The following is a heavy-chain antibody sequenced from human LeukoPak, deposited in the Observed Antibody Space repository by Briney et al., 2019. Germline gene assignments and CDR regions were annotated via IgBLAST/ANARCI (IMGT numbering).Heavy chain of an antibody. V-gene: IGHV3-66*02. Sequence: GGSLRLSCAASGFTVSSNYMSWVRQAPGKGLEWVSVIYSGGSTYYADSVKGRFTISRDNSKNTLYLQMNSLRAEDMAVYYCARENYDFWSGYYIWFDPWGQGTLVTVSS. CDR1: GFTVSSNY. D-gene: IGHD3-3*01. CDR2: IYSGGST. J-gene: IGHJ5*02. CDR3: ARENYDFWSGYYIWFDP.